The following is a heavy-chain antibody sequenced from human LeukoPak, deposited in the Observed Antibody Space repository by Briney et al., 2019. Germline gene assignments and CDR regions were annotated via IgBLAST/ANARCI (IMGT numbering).Heavy chain of an antibody. J-gene: IGHJ6*02. D-gene: IGHD3-22*01. V-gene: IGHV4-59*12. CDR2: IYHSGST. CDR1: GGSISSYY. Sequence: SETLSLTCTVSGGSISSYYWSWIRQPPGKGLEWIGYIYHSGSTYYNPSLKSRVTISVDRSKNQFSLKLSSVTAADTAVYYCARDSGDSSGYFDGMDVWGQGTTVTVSS. CDR3: ARDSGDSSGYFDGMDV.